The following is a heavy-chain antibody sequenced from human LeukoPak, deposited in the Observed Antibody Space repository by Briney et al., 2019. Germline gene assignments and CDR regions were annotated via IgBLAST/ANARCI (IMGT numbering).Heavy chain of an antibody. D-gene: IGHD3-9*01. Sequence: GRSLRLSCAASGFSFSSYAMHWVRQAPGKGLEWVAVISYDGSNKYYADSVKGRFTISRDNSKNTLYLQMNSLRAEDTAVYYCAQAYDILTGYGYWGQGTLVTVSS. V-gene: IGHV3-30*04. J-gene: IGHJ4*02. CDR3: AQAYDILTGYGY. CDR1: GFSFSSYA. CDR2: ISYDGSNK.